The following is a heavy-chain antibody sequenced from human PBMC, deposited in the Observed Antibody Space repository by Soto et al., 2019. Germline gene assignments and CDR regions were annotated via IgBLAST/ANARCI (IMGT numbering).Heavy chain of an antibody. CDR2: IIPMFGTP. Sequence: SVKVSCKASGGTFSKYAISWVRQAPGQGLEWLGGIIPMFGTPNYAQKFQGRVTISADESTTTAYLELSSLRSADTAVYFCARDMHAGFTHYFDPWGQGTLVTVSS. J-gene: IGHJ5*02. D-gene: IGHD1-26*01. V-gene: IGHV1-69*13. CDR1: GGTFSKYA. CDR3: ARDMHAGFTHYFDP.